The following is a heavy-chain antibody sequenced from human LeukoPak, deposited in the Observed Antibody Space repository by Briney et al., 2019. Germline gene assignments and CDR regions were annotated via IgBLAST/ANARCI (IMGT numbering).Heavy chain of an antibody. V-gene: IGHV3-53*01. CDR1: GFIVSSNQ. CDR3: ARSELPVASFDY. D-gene: IGHD2-2*01. Sequence: GGSLRLSCAASGFIVSSNQMTWVRQALGKGLEWVSVIYSGGSTYYADSVKGRFIISGDNSKNTLYLQMNSLRVEDTAVYYCARSELPVASFDYWGQGTLVTVSS. CDR2: IYSGGST. J-gene: IGHJ4*02.